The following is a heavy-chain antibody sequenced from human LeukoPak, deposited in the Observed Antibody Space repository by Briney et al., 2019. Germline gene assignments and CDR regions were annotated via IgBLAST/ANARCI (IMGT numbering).Heavy chain of an antibody. CDR1: GFTFSSYA. CDR2: ISGSGGST. D-gene: IGHD7-27*01. J-gene: IGHJ2*01. CDR3: TRDSGAERRYFDL. V-gene: IGHV3-23*01. Sequence: GGSLRLSCAASGFTFSSYAMSWVRQAPGKGLEWVSAISGSGGSTYYADSVKGRFTISRDNSKNTLYLQMNSLRAEDTAVYYCTRDSGAERRYFDLWGRGTLVTVSS.